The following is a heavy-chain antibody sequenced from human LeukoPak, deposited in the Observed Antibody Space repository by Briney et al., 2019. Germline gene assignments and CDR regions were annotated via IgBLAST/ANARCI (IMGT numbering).Heavy chain of an antibody. Sequence: TSETLSLTCTVSGGSISSYYWSWIRQPPGKGLEWIGYIYYSGSTNYNPSLKSRVTISVDTSKNQFSPKLSSVTAADTAVYYCARVGYYDTSGYYPEYFQHWGQGTLVTVSS. J-gene: IGHJ1*01. CDR2: IYYSGST. CDR3: ARVGYYDTSGYYPEYFQH. V-gene: IGHV4-59*01. CDR1: GGSISSYY. D-gene: IGHD3-22*01.